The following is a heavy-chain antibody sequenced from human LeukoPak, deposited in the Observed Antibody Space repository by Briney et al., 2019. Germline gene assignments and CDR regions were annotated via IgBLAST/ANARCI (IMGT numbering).Heavy chain of an antibody. D-gene: IGHD1-26*01. CDR1: GGSISSGGYS. V-gene: IGHV4-30-2*01. Sequence: SETLSLTCAVSGGSISSGGYSWSWIRQPPGKGLEWIGYIYHSGSTYYNPSLKSRVTISVDRSKNQFSLKLSSVTAADTAVYYCARVSGSYYRFDYWGQGTLVTVSS. CDR2: IYHSGST. CDR3: ARVSGSYYRFDY. J-gene: IGHJ4*02.